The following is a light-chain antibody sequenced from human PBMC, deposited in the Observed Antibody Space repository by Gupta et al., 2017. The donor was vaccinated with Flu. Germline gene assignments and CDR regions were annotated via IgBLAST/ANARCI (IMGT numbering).Light chain of an antibody. V-gene: IGLV6-57*01. CDR3: QSYASSDHVV. CDR1: SGSIASNS. CDR2: VYD. J-gene: IGLJ2*01. Sequence: NFMLTQPHSVSESPGKTVTISCTRSSGSIASNSVHWYQQRPGTPHTSGIEVYDQRPSGVPDRFSFSIDRSSNSASLTISGLKTEDEADYYCQSYASSDHVVFGEGTRLTVL.